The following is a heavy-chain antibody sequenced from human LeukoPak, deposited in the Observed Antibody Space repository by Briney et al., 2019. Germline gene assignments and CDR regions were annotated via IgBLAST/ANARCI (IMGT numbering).Heavy chain of an antibody. J-gene: IGHJ3*02. Sequence: MASETLPLTCTVSGYSISSGYYWGWIRQPPGKGLEWIGSIYHSGSTYYNPSLKSRVTISVDTSKNQFSLKLSSVTAADTAVYYCARERGPNYYDSSGYIADAFDIWGQGTMVTVSS. CDR1: GYSISSGYY. CDR2: IYHSGST. CDR3: ARERGPNYYDSSGYIADAFDI. V-gene: IGHV4-38-2*02. D-gene: IGHD3-22*01.